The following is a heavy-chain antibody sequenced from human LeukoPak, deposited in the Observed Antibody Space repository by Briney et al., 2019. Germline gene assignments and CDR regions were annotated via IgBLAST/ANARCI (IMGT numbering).Heavy chain of an antibody. J-gene: IGHJ5*02. D-gene: IGHD3-16*01. CDR2: IYYSGST. V-gene: IGHV4-39*07. CDR1: GGSISSSSYY. CDR3: ARMGRGIVAAFDP. Sequence: KSSETLSLTCTVSGGSISSSSYYWGWIRQPPGKGLEWIGSIYYSGSTYYNPSLKSRVTISVDTSKNQFSLKLSSVTAADTAVYYCARMGRGIVAAFDPWGQGTLVTVSS.